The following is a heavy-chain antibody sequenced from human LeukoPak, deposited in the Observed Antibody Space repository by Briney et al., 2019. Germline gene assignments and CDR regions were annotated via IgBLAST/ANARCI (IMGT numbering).Heavy chain of an antibody. V-gene: IGHV3-7*01. CDR3: ARDPLHWNDGVDDSFGI. D-gene: IGHD1-1*01. J-gene: IGHJ3*02. CDR2: NNEDGSAK. Sequence: PGGSLRLSCAASGFPLGGYWMTWIRQAPGKGLEWLAMNNEDGSAKYYLDSVKGRFTISRDNTKNSLYLQMNSLRVEDTAVYYCARDPLHWNDGVDDSFGIWGQGTMVTVSS. CDR1: GFPLGGYW.